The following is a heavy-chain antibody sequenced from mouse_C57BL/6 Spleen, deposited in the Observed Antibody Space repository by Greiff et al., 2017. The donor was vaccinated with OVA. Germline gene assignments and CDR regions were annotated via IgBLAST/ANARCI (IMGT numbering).Heavy chain of an antibody. CDR2: ISSGGSYT. J-gene: IGHJ3*01. CDR1: GFTFSSYG. V-gene: IGHV5-6*01. CDR3: ERHQKTPLTGTGFAY. D-gene: IGHD4-1*01. Sequence: EVNVVESGGDLVKPGGSLKLSCAASGFTFSSYGMSWVRQTPDKRLEWVATISSGGSYTYYPDSVKGRFTISRDNAKNTLYLQMSSLKSEDTAMYYCERHQKTPLTGTGFAYWGQGTLVTVSA.